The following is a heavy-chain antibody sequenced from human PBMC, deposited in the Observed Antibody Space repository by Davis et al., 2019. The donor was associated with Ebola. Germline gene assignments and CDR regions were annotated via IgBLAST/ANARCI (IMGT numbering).Heavy chain of an antibody. CDR2: INTNTGNP. D-gene: IGHD6-25*01. CDR1: GNSFTAYY. J-gene: IGHJ4*02. Sequence: AASVKVSCKASGNSFTAYYIHWVRQAPGQGLEWMGWINTNTGNPTYAQGFTGRFVFSLDTSASTAYLQISSLEAEDTAVYYCARAAAFAYWGQGTLVTVSS. V-gene: IGHV7-4-1*02. CDR3: ARAAAFAY.